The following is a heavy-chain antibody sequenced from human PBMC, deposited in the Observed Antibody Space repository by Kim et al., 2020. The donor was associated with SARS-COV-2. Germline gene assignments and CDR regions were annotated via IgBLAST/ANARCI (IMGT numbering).Heavy chain of an antibody. Sequence: SETLSLTCTVSGGSISSYYWSWIRQPPGKGLEWIGYIYYSGSTNYNPSLKSRVTISVDTSKNQFSLKLSSVTAADTAVYYCARGRGPTITMVRGVSFNYYYYMDVWGKGTTVTVSS. V-gene: IGHV4-59*08. CDR3: ARGRGPTITMVRGVSFNYYYYMDV. CDR1: GGSISSYY. J-gene: IGHJ6*03. CDR2: IYYSGST. D-gene: IGHD3-10*01.